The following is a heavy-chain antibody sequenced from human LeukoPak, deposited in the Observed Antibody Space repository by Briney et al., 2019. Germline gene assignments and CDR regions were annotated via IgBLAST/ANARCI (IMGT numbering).Heavy chain of an antibody. CDR3: ARFSAVAGTDY. CDR2: INWNGGRT. Sequence: GGSLRLSCAASGFTFDDYGMSWVRQAPRKGLELVSGINWNGGRTGYADSVKGRITISRDNARNSLYLQMNRLRAEDTALYQCARFSAVAGTDYWGQGTQVTVSS. J-gene: IGHJ4*02. CDR1: GFTFDDYG. D-gene: IGHD6-19*01. V-gene: IGHV3-20*01.